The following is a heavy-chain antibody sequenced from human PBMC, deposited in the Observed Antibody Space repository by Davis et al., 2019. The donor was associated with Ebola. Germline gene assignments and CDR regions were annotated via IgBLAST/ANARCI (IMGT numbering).Heavy chain of an antibody. Sequence: ASVKVSCKASGYPFTSYGVTWVRQAPGQGLEWMGWINPHNNNTNYAQSVQGRVTMTTDTSTSTAYMEVGSLRSDDTAVYYCARAQFPTTSDHWGQGTLVTVSS. D-gene: IGHD1-1*01. J-gene: IGHJ4*02. CDR2: INPHNNNT. CDR3: ARAQFPTTSDH. V-gene: IGHV1-18*04. CDR1: GYPFTSYG.